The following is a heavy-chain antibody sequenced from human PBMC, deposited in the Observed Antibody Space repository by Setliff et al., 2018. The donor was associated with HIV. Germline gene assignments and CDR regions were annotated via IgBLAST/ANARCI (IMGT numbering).Heavy chain of an antibody. J-gene: IGHJ4*02. CDR2: ISYDGSNQ. CDR1: GFTFSSYG. Sequence: GGSLRLSCAASGFTFSSYGMHWVRQAPGKGLEWVAFISYDGSNQYYVDSVKGRFTISRDNSKNTLYLQMNSLRAEDTAVYYCAKKTAAYTSGSWLHYWGQGTLVTVSS. D-gene: IGHD3-10*01. V-gene: IGHV3-33*05. CDR3: AKKTAAYTSGSWLHY.